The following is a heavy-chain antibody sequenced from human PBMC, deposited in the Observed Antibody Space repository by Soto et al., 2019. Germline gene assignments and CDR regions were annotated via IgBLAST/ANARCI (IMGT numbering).Heavy chain of an antibody. J-gene: IGHJ3*01. Sequence: EVQLLESGGGLVQPGGSLRLSCAASGFTFSSFVRNWVRHAPGKGLEWVSTVSPGGGVSHYTDSGKGRFTISRDDSRRTLHLQMASLRAEDAAVYFCVRRAITAATSGGAFDVCGPGTVVSVSS. V-gene: IGHV3-23*01. CDR1: GFTFSSFV. CDR2: VSPGGGVS. D-gene: IGHD1-20*01. CDR3: VRRAITAATSGGAFDV.